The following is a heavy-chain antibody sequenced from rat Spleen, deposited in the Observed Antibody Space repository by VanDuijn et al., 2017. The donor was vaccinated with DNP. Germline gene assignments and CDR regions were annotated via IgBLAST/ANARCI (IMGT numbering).Heavy chain of an antibody. CDR3: ARWPGYNPPYAMDA. V-gene: IGHV3-1*01. J-gene: IGHJ4*01. CDR2: INHSGKT. CDR1: GYSITSNY. D-gene: IGHD1-4*01. Sequence: EVQLQESGPGLVKPSQSLSLTCSVTGYSITSNYWGWIRKFPGDKMEWIGYINHSGKTGYNPSLKSRISISRDTSKNQFFLHLSSVTTEDTATYYCARWPGYNPPYAMDAWGQGTSVTVSS.